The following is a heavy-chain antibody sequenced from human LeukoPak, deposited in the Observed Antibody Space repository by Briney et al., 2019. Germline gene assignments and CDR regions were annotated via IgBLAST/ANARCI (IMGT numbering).Heavy chain of an antibody. Sequence: GRSLRLSCAASGFTFSNYSMHWVRQAPGKGLEWVAVISYDGSNKYYADSVKGRFTISRDNSKNSLYLQMNSLRAEDTAVYYCARWLQLRWGQGTLVTVSS. CDR1: GFTFSNYS. CDR3: ARWLQLR. V-gene: IGHV3-30*04. CDR2: ISYDGSNK. J-gene: IGHJ4*02. D-gene: IGHD5-24*01.